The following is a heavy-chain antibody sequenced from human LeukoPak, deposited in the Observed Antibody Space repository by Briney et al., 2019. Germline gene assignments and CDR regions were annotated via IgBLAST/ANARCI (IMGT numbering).Heavy chain of an antibody. CDR2: IADSGST. CDR1: GGSIITRSNF. V-gene: IGHV4-39*01. D-gene: IGHD2-21*02. Sequence: SETLSLTCTVSGGSIITRSNFWGWIRQAPGKGLEWIGSIADSGSTYYNPSLKTRVTMSVDTSQKQFSLRLSSVTAADTAVYYCARTMVTIPPIVYFDHWGQGTLVTVSS. J-gene: IGHJ4*02. CDR3: ARTMVTIPPIVYFDH.